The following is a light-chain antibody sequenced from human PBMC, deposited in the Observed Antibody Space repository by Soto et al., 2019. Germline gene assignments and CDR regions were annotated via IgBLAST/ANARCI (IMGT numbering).Light chain of an antibody. CDR3: QQTFGIFPWT. V-gene: IGKV1-39*01. J-gene: IGKJ1*01. CDR1: QSIRDY. Sequence: DIQVTQSPSSLSASVGDRITITCRASQSIRDYLNWYQHKPGMAPQLLIYAASNLQSGVPSRFSGSGSGTDFTLTITSLQPEDFATYYCQQTFGIFPWTFGQGTKVDIK. CDR2: AAS.